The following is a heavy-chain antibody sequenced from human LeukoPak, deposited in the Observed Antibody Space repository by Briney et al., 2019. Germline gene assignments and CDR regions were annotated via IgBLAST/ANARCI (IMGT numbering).Heavy chain of an antibody. D-gene: IGHD3-10*01. V-gene: IGHV4-61*01. CDR1: GGSVSSGSYY. Sequence: ASETLSLTCTVSGGSVSSGSYYWSWIRQPPGKGLEWIGYIYYSGSTNYNPSLKSRVTISVDTSKNQFSLKLSSVTAADTAVYYCARDGFRGDYWGQGTLVTVSS. CDR3: ARDGFRGDY. CDR2: IYYSGST. J-gene: IGHJ4*02.